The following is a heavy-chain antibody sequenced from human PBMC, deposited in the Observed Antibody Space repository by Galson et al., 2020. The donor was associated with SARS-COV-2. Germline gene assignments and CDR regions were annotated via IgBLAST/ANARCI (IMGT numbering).Heavy chain of an antibody. Sequence: GGSLRLSCAASGFNFNDHYMDWVRQAPGKGLEWVSRITNNPGSPTQYAASVRGRFAASRDDSQNFLYLQMNTVKTEDTAVYYCARDSRTALDSWGPGTLITVSS. V-gene: IGHV3-72*01. J-gene: IGHJ4*02. CDR1: GFNFNDHY. CDR2: ITNNPGSPT. CDR3: ARDSRTALDS.